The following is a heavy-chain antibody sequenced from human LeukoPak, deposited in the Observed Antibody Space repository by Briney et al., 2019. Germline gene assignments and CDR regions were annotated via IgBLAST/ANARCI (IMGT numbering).Heavy chain of an antibody. V-gene: IGHV5-51*01. Sequence: GESLKISCEGSGYSFPSYWVAWVRLMPAKGLEWMGIIYPGDSDTRYSPSFQGQVTISAAKSFSTAYLQWSNLKASDTAMYYCARSSTFYDSSGYTLPFDYWGQGTLVTVSS. CDR3: ARSSTFYDSSGYTLPFDY. D-gene: IGHD3-22*01. CDR2: IYPGDSDT. CDR1: GYSFPSYW. J-gene: IGHJ4*02.